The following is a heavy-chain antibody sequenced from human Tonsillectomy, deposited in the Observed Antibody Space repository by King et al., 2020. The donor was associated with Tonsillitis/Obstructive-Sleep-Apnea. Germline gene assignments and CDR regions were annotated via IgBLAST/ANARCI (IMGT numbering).Heavy chain of an antibody. V-gene: IGHV3-23*04. CDR2: ISGSGGST. Sequence: QLVQSGGGLVQSGGSLRLSCAASGFTFSSYALSWVRQAPGRGLEWVSGISGSGGSTYYADSVKGRFTVSRDNSKNTLYLQMNSLRVADTAVYYCAKARTDKIPAAMGYWGQGPVVIVSS. CDR1: GFTFSSYA. CDR3: AKARTDKIPAAMGY. J-gene: IGHJ1*01. D-gene: IGHD2-2*01.